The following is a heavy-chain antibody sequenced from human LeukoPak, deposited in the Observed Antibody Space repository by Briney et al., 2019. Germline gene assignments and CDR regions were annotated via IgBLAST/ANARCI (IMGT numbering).Heavy chain of an antibody. CDR3: VRGGESTWS. D-gene: IGHD2-15*01. V-gene: IGHV3-74*01. CDR2: IYIDGSST. J-gene: IGHJ5*02. Sequence: GGYLRLSCAASGFTFSTYWMHWVRQAPGKGLVWVSRIYIDGSSTNYADSVKGRFTISRDNAKNTLYLQMNSLRAEDTAVYYCVRGGESTWSWGQGTLVTVSS. CDR1: GFTFSTYW.